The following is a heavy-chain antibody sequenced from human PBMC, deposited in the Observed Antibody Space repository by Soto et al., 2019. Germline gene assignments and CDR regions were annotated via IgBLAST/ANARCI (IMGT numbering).Heavy chain of an antibody. CDR1: GFTFSGSA. CDR3: TRPKPELGNNWFDS. Sequence: GGSLRLSCAASGFTFSGSAMNWVRQASGKGLEWVGRIRSKANSYATAYAASVRGRFTISRDDSKNTAYLQMNRLKTEESAVYYCTRPKPELGNNWFDSWGQGTLVTVSS. V-gene: IGHV3-73*01. CDR2: IRSKANSYAT. J-gene: IGHJ5*01. D-gene: IGHD6-13*01.